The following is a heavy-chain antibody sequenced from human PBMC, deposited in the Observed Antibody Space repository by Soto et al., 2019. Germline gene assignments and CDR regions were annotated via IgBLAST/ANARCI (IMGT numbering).Heavy chain of an antibody. CDR2: INHSGST. J-gene: IGHJ3*02. CDR1: GGSFSGYY. Sequence: SETLSLTCAVYGGSFSGYYWSWIRQPPGKGLEWIGEINHSGSTNYNPSLKSRVTISVDTSKNQFSLKLSSVTAADTAVYYCARGRFDAFDIWGQGTMVTVSS. CDR3: ARGRFDAFDI. V-gene: IGHV4-34*01.